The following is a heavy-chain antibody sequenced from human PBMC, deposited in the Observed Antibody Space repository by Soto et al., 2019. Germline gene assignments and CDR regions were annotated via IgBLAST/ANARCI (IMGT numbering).Heavy chain of an antibody. CDR3: VRDTTGAFDI. J-gene: IGHJ3*02. V-gene: IGHV3-33*01. CDR2: IWYDGSNK. D-gene: IGHD1-1*01. CDR1: GFNFNSYG. Sequence: QVQLVESGGGVVQPGRSLRLSCAASGFNFNSYGMHWVRQAPGKGLEWVAVIWYDGSNKYYADFVKGRFTISRDNSKNTLYLQMNSLRVEDTAVYYCVRDTTGAFDIWGQGTMVTVSS.